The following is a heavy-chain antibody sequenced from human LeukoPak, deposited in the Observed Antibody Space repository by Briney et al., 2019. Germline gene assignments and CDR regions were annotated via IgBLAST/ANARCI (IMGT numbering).Heavy chain of an antibody. CDR3: AREPRNTMVRGVIIPGAWFDP. D-gene: IGHD3-10*01. Sequence: RTSETLSLTCTVSGGSISSYYWSWIRQPAGKGLEWIGRINTSGSTNYNPSLKSRVTMSVDTSKNQFSLKLSSVTAADTAVYYCAREPRNTMVRGVIIPGAWFDPWGQGTLVTVSS. J-gene: IGHJ5*02. V-gene: IGHV4-4*07. CDR2: INTSGST. CDR1: GGSISSYY.